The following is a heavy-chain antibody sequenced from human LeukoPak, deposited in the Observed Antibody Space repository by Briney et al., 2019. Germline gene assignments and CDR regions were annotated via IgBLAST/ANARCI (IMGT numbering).Heavy chain of an antibody. Sequence: SETLSLTCTVSGGSVSSGSYYWSWIRQPPGKGLKWIGYIYYSGSTNYNPSLKSRVTISVDTSKNQFSLKLSSVTAADTAVYYCARADGSGLQLYYYYGMDVWGQGTTVTVSS. CDR2: IYYSGST. CDR3: ARADGSGLQLYYYYGMDV. J-gene: IGHJ6*02. CDR1: GGSVSSGSYY. D-gene: IGHD5-24*01. V-gene: IGHV4-61*01.